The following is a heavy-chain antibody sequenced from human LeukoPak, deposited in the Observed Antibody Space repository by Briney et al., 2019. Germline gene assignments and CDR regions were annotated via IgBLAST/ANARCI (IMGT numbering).Heavy chain of an antibody. CDR2: INAGNGNT. CDR1: GYTFSTYV. V-gene: IGHV1-3*03. CDR3: ARVPYYDILTGYYKGDYYYYYMDV. Sequence: ASVKVSCKASGYTFSTYVMHWVRQAPGHRLEWMGWINAGNGNTKYSQEFQGKVTITRDTSASTAYMELSSLRSEDTAVYYCARVPYYDILTGYYKGDYYYYYMDVWGKGTTVTISS. D-gene: IGHD3-9*01. J-gene: IGHJ6*03.